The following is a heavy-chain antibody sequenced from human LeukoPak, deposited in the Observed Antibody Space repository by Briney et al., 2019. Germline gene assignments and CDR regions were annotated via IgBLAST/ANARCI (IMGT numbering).Heavy chain of an antibody. CDR3: AREKSSGYFFSDY. CDR1: GFTFSDYY. CDR2: ISSSGSTI. V-gene: IGHV3-11*01. J-gene: IGHJ4*02. D-gene: IGHD3-22*01. Sequence: GGSLRLSCAASGFTFSDYYMSWIRQAPEKGLEWVSYISSSGSTIYYADSVKGRFTISRDNAKNSLYLQMNSLRAEDTAVYYCAREKSSGYFFSDYWGQGTLVTVSS.